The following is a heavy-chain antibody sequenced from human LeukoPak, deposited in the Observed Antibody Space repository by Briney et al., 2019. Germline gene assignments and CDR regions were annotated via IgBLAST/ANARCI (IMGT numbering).Heavy chain of an antibody. CDR2: IKSDGST. J-gene: IGHJ4*02. V-gene: IGHV3-74*01. CDR3: ASGRGRYSSSPC. D-gene: IGHD6-13*01. CDR1: GFTFSSYW. Sequence: QPGGSLRLSCAASGFTFSSYWMHWVRQAPGKGLVWVSRIKSDGSTNYADSVKGRFTISRDNAKNTLSLQMNSLRAEDTGVYYCASGRGRYSSSPCWGQGTLVTVSS.